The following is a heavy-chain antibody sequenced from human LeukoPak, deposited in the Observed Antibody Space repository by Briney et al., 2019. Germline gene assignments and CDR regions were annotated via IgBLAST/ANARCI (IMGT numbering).Heavy chain of an antibody. D-gene: IGHD6-6*01. CDR1: GFKFTNFY. CDR2: INPSGGTT. J-gene: IGHJ5*02. V-gene: IGHV1-46*01. Sequence: GASVKLSCKASGFKFTNFYFHWVRQAPGQGLEWMGIINPSGGTTTYAQKFQGNITMTRDTSTSTVYMEMTSLTSEDTAVYYCARSEYSKSIWFHPWGQGTLVIVSS. CDR3: ARSEYSKSIWFHP.